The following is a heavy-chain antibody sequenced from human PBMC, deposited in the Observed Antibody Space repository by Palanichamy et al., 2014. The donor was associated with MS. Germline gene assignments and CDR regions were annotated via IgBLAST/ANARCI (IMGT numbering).Heavy chain of an antibody. CDR2: STAGNGNT. CDR1: GYTFTDYA. V-gene: IGHV1-3*01. Sequence: QVQLVQSGAEVKKPGASVKVSCKASGYTFTDYAMNWVRQAPGQGLSRWDGSTAGNGNTKYSQKFQGRVTLTRDTSASTAYMELSSLTSEDTAVYYCARGLWSSSRVGYYFDNWGQGTLVTVSS. D-gene: IGHD3-3*01. CDR3: ARGLWSSSRVGYYFDN. J-gene: IGHJ4*02.